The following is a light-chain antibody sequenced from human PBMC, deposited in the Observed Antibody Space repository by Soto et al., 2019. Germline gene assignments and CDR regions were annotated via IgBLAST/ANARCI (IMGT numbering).Light chain of an antibody. CDR2: DNN. CDR1: SSNIGIIF. CDR3: GTWDSSLSAPVV. Sequence: QSVLTQPPSVSAAPGQKVTISCSGSSSNIGIIFLSWYQQFPGTAPKLFFYDNNKRPSGFPDLFSGSKSGTSATLGITGFQTGDEADYYCGTWDSSLSAPVVFGGGTKVTVL. V-gene: IGLV1-51*01. J-gene: IGLJ2*01.